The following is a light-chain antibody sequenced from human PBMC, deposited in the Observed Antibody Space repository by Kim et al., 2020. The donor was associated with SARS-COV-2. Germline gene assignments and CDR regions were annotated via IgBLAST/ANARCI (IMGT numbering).Light chain of an antibody. CDR3: QQYSQWPPLT. CDR1: QSVTSN. J-gene: IGKJ4*01. CDR2: GAS. Sequence: SPGGTAALSCRASQSVTSNLAWYQQKPGQAPRLLIYGASTRATGIPARFSGSGSGTEFTLTISSLQSEDFAVYYCQQYSQWPPLTFGEGTTVEIK. V-gene: IGKV3-15*01.